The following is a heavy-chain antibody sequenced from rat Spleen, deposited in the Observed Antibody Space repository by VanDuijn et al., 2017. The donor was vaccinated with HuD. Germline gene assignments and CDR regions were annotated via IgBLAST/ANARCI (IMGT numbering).Heavy chain of an antibody. CDR1: GFNFNDYW. J-gene: IGHJ4*01. D-gene: IGHD1-12*02. CDR3: ARVGRIYYDGSYYSGFVMDA. CDR2: INKDSRTI. V-gene: IGHV4-2*01. Sequence: EVQLVESDGGLVQPGRSLKLSCAASGFNFNDYWMGWVRQAPGKGLEWIGEINKDSRTIKYTPSLKDKFTISRDNAQNTLYLQMNSLRSEDTATYYCARVGRIYYDGSYYSGFVMDAWGQGASVTVSS.